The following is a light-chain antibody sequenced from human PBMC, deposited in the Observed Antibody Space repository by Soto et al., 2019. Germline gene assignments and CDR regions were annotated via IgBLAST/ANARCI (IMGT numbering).Light chain of an antibody. CDR1: QSVSSY. J-gene: IGKJ4*01. V-gene: IGKV3-11*01. Sequence: EIVLTQSPATLSLSPGERATLSCRASQSVSSYLAWYQQTPGQAPRLLIYDASNRATGIPARFSGSGSGTDGTITISSLENEDFAVYYCQQRSNWPRTFGGGTKVEIK. CDR3: QQRSNWPRT. CDR2: DAS.